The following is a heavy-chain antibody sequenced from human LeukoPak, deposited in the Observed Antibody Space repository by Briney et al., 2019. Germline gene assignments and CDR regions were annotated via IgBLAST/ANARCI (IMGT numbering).Heavy chain of an antibody. CDR3: AKSRGESRGASNY. D-gene: IGHD1-26*01. CDR1: EFTVSSNY. Sequence: GGSLRLSCAASEFTVSSNYMSWVRQAPGKGLEWVSVIYSGGSTYYADSVKGRFTISRDNSKNTLYLQMNSLRAEDTAVYYCAKSRGESRGASNYWGQGTLVTVSS. V-gene: IGHV3-53*01. J-gene: IGHJ4*02. CDR2: IYSGGST.